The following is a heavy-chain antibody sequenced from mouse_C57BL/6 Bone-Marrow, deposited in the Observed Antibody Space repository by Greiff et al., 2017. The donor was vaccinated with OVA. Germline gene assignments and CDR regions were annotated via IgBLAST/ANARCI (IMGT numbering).Heavy chain of an antibody. D-gene: IGHD4-1*01. CDR2: INPGSGGT. CDR1: GYAFTNSL. Sequence: VQLQQSGAELVRPGTSVKVSCKASGYAFTNSLIEWVKQRPGQGLEWIGVINPGSGGTNYNEKFKGKATLTADKSSSTAYMQLSSLTSEDSAVYFCARWTGTGYFDVWGTGTTVTVSS. J-gene: IGHJ1*03. CDR3: ARWTGTGYFDV. V-gene: IGHV1-54*01.